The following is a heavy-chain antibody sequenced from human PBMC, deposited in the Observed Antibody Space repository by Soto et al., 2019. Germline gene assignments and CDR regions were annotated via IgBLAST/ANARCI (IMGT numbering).Heavy chain of an antibody. V-gene: IGHV6-1*01. CDR3: ARATWDTTIPPSNWYFDL. Sequence: QVQLQQSGPGLVKPSQTLSLTCAISGDSVSSNSAAWNWIRQSPSRGLEWLGRTYYRSKWYNDYPVSVKSRVITNADTSKNQISRQLTSVTSEHTAVYYCARATWDTTIPPSNWYFDLWGRGTLVTVSS. D-gene: IGHD5-18*01. J-gene: IGHJ2*01. CDR1: GDSVSSNSAA. CDR2: TYYRSKWYN.